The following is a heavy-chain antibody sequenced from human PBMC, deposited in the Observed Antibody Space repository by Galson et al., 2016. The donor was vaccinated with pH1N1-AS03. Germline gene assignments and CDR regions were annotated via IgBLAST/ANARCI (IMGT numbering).Heavy chain of an antibody. CDR1: RFIFSSYQ. V-gene: IGHV3-23*01. Sequence: SLRLSCAASRFIFSSYQMSWVRQAPGKGLEWVSTYGGSDENTYYADSVKGRFTISRDSSKNTLYLQMNTLSAEDTALYYCTAVAGTYYNGAYWGQGSLVTVSS. CDR3: TAVAGTYYNGAY. CDR2: YGGSDENT. D-gene: IGHD3-10*01. J-gene: IGHJ4*02.